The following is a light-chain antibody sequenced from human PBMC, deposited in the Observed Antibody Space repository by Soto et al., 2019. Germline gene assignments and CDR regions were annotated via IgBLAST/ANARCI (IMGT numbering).Light chain of an antibody. Sequence: DIQMTQSPSTLSASVGDRVTITCRASQTISSWLAWFQQKPGKAPKLLIYDVSSLESGVPSRFSGSGYETEFTRTIISLFPDEFATYYCQQYNRYWTFGQGTKLEIK. CDR3: QQYNRYWT. CDR2: DVS. J-gene: IGKJ1*01. V-gene: IGKV1-5*01. CDR1: QTISSW.